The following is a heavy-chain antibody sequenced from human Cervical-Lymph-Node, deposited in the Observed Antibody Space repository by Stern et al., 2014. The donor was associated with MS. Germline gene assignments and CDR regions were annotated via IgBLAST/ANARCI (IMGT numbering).Heavy chain of an antibody. CDR3: AKDRRGGYNYLFGMDV. Sequence: VQLVESGGGVVKPGRSLRLSCAASGFTFRTYGMHWVRQAPGMGLEWVASISYDGSNFYYADSGKGRFTISRDNSKKTLHLQMNSLRPDDTAMYFCAKDRRGGYNYLFGMDVWGQGTTVTVSS. J-gene: IGHJ6*02. CDR1: GFTFRTYG. V-gene: IGHV3-30*18. D-gene: IGHD5-18*01. CDR2: ISYDGSNF.